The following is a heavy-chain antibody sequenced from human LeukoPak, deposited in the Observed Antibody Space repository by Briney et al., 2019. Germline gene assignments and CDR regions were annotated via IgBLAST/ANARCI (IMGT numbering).Heavy chain of an antibody. D-gene: IGHD6-13*01. CDR2: IHHSGTT. J-gene: IGHJ4*02. CDR1: GYSVDSGYF. CDR3: ARSPDAAAGLTYFDY. V-gene: IGHV4-38-2*02. Sequence: SETLSLTCSVSGYSVDSGYFWGWIRQPPGKGLEWIGNIHHSGTTYYNPSLKSRVTISVDTSKNQFSLNLNSVTPEDTAVYYCARSPDAAAGLTYFDYWGQGTLVTVSS.